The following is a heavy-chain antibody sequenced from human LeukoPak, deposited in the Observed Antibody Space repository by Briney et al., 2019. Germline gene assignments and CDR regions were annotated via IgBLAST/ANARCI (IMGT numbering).Heavy chain of an antibody. CDR1: GFTFSTYG. J-gene: IGHJ4*02. CDR3: TKETLGGGSTFDN. CDR2: IRSDGGQT. Sequence: PGGSLRLSCATSGFTFSTYGIHWVRQAPGKGLEWVTFIRSDGGQTYYANSVRGRFTFSRDASKNMLYLQMNSLRTEDTALYYCTKETLGGGSTFDNWGQGTLVIVSS. V-gene: IGHV3-30*02. D-gene: IGHD3-16*01.